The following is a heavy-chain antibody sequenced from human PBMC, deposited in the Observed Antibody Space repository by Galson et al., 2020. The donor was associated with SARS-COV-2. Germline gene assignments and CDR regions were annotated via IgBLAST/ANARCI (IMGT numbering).Heavy chain of an antibody. CDR1: GFTFSSYD. CDR2: IGTAGDT. D-gene: IGHD5-18*01. J-gene: IGHJ6*03. V-gene: IGHV3-13*01. CDR3: ARGSVDTAMVTWVGYYYYYMDV. Sequence: GGSLRLSCAASGFTFSSYDMHWVRQATGKGLEWVSAIGTAGDTYYPGSVKGRFTISRENAKNSLYLQMNSLRAGDTAVYYCARGSVDTAMVTWVGYYYYYMDVWAKGPRSPSP.